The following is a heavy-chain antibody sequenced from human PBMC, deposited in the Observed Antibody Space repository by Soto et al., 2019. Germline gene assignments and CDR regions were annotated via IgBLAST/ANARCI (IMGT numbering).Heavy chain of an antibody. CDR3: ARDSGRHSGAMDY. CDR2: IIPIFGTA. J-gene: IGHJ4*02. CDR1: GGTFSSYS. Sequence: QVQLVQSGAEVKKPGSSVKVSCKASGGTFSSYSINWVRQAPGQGLEWMGEIIPIFGTANYAQKFQGRVNITADEFTSTAYMALSSLRSEDTAVYYCARDSGRHSGAMDYWGQGTLVTVSS. V-gene: IGHV1-69*01. D-gene: IGHD1-26*01.